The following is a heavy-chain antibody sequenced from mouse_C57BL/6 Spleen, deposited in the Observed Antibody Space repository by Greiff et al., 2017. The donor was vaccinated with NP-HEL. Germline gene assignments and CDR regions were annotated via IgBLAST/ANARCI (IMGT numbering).Heavy chain of an antibody. CDR3: ARGYYYGSSGFAY. D-gene: IGHD1-1*01. Sequence: VQLQQPGTGLVQPGASVKLSCEASGYTFTSYWMHWVRQRPGQGLEWVGSINPSSGGPTYNEKFKSKATLTVDKSASTAYMQLSSLTSEDSAVYYCARGYYYGSSGFAYWGQVTLVTVSA. J-gene: IGHJ3*01. CDR2: INPSSGGP. V-gene: IGHV1-53*01. CDR1: GYTFTSYW.